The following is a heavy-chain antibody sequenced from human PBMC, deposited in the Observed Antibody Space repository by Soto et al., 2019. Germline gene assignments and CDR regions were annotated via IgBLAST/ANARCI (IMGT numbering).Heavy chain of an antibody. V-gene: IGHV4-59*06. CDR1: GGSISSYY. Sequence: SETLSLTCTVSGGSISSYYWSWIRQPPGKGLEWIGYIHYSGSTYYNPSLKSRVTISVDTSKNQFSLKLSSVTAADTAVYYCARAWRNWFDPWGQGTLVTVSS. CDR2: IHYSGST. J-gene: IGHJ5*02. CDR3: ARAWRNWFDP.